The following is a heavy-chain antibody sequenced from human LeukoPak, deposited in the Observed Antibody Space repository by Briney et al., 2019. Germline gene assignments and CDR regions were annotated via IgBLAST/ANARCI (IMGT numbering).Heavy chain of an antibody. Sequence: PGGSLSHSCAASGFTVSSNYMSWVGQAPGKGLEWVSSIYSGGSTYYTDSVKGRFTISRDNSKNTLYLQMNSLRAEDTAVYYCARDLAGYNSFDYWGQGTLVTVSS. CDR1: GFTVSSNY. CDR2: IYSGGST. J-gene: IGHJ4*02. CDR3: ARDLAGYNSFDY. V-gene: IGHV3-66*01. D-gene: IGHD5-24*01.